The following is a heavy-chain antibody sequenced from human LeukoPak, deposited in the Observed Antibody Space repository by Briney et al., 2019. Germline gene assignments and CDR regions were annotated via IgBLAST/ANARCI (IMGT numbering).Heavy chain of an antibody. V-gene: IGHV4-59*01. J-gene: IGHJ4*02. CDR2: IYYSGST. CDR1: GGSISGYY. CDR3: ARLGSGSYRD. Sequence: KTSETLSLTCTVSGGSISGYYWSWIRQPPGKGLEWIGYIYYSGSTNYNPSLKSRVTISVDTSKNQFSLKLSSVTAADTAVYYCARLGSGSYRDWGQGTLVTVSS. D-gene: IGHD3-10*01.